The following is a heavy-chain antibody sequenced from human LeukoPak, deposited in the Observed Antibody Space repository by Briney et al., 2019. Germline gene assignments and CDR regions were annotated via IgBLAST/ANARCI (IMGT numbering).Heavy chain of an antibody. Sequence: SETLSLTCSVSGRSISSYYWSWIRQPPGKRLDWIRDIHHSGRTHYTPAIKSRVTTSMDAPTTQFSLKRSSVTAADTAVYYCARETSWLGGDAFDIWGPGTMVSVSS. J-gene: IGHJ3*02. CDR2: IHHSGRT. D-gene: IGHD3-10*01. CDR3: ARETSWLGGDAFDI. CDR1: GRSISSYY. V-gene: IGHV4-59*01.